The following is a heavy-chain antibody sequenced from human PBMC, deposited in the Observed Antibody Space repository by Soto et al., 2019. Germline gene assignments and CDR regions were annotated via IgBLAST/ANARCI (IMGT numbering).Heavy chain of an antibody. J-gene: IGHJ4*02. CDR2: MNPNSGNT. Sequence: GASVKVSCKASGYTFTSYDINWVRQATGQGLEWMGWMNPNSGNTGYAQKFQGRVTMTRNTSISTAYMELSSLRSEDTAVYYCARGGYCSSTSCFRAHAIDYWGQGTLVTVSS. V-gene: IGHV1-8*01. D-gene: IGHD2-2*01. CDR3: ARGGYCSSTSCFRAHAIDY. CDR1: GYTFTSYD.